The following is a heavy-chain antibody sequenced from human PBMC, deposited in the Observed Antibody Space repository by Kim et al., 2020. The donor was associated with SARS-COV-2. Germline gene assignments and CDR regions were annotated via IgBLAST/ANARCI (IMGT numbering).Heavy chain of an antibody. J-gene: IGHJ6*02. V-gene: IGHV3-48*03. Sequence: RFTISRDNAKNSLYLQMNSLRAEDTAVYYCARILKGLDFWSGYYYYGMDVWGQGTTVTVSS. D-gene: IGHD3-3*01. CDR3: ARILKGLDFWSGYYYYGMDV.